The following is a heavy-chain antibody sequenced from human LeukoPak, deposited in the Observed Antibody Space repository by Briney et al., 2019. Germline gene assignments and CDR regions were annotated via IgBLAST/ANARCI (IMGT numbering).Heavy chain of an antibody. CDR1: GGSISSADSY. J-gene: IGHJ4*02. D-gene: IGHD3-10*01. CDR3: ARVLATLYYYGSGSSFDY. Sequence: PSQTLSLTCTVSGGSISSADSYWSWVRQPPGKGLELIGYIYYSGSTYYNPSLESRATISVDRSKNQFSLKLSSVTAADTAVYYCARVLATLYYYGSGSSFDYWGQGTLVTVSS. CDR2: IYYSGST. V-gene: IGHV4-30-4*08.